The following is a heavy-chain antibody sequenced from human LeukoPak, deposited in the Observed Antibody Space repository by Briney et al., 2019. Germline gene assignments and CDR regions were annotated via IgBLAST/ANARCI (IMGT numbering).Heavy chain of an antibody. D-gene: IGHD5-12*01. CDR2: ISSSGSTI. J-gene: IGHJ4*02. Sequence: PGGSLRLSCAASGFTFSSYEMNWVRQAPGKGLEWVSYISSSGSTIYYADSVKGRFTISRDNAKNSLYLQMNSLRAEDTAVYYCARDLYSGYDKGEFDYWGQGTLVTVSS. CDR1: GFTFSSYE. V-gene: IGHV3-48*03. CDR3: ARDLYSGYDKGEFDY.